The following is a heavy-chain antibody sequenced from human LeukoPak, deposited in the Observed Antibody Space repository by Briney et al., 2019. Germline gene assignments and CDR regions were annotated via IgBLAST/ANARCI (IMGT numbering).Heavy chain of an antibody. V-gene: IGHV3-7*03. CDR1: GFTFSSYW. CDR3: ARGPLIAAAGTW. J-gene: IGHJ4*02. CDR2: INQDGTEK. Sequence: GGSLRLSCAASGFTFSSYWMSWVRQAPGEGLEWVAKINQDGTEKAYVDSVRDRFTISRDNAKNSLFLQMNSLRAEDTAVYYCARGPLIAAAGTWWGQGTLVTVSS. D-gene: IGHD6-13*01.